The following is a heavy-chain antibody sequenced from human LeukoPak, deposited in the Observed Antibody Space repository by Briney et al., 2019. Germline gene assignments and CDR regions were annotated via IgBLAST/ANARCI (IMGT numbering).Heavy chain of an antibody. CDR3: AKDLVSGSEGYYFDY. J-gene: IGHJ4*02. D-gene: IGHD3-10*01. V-gene: IGHV3-23*01. CDR1: GFTFSSYA. CDR2: ISGSGSST. Sequence: GGSLRLSCAASGFTFSSYAMSWVRQAPGKGLEWVSAISGSGSSTYYADSVKGRFTISRDNSKNTLYLQMNSLRAEDTAVYYCAKDLVSGSEGYYFDYWGQGTLVTVSS.